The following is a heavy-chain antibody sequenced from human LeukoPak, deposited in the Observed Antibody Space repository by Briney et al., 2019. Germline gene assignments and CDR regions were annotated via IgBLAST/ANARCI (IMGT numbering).Heavy chain of an antibody. CDR3: ARGFGGPLDY. Sequence: PGGSLRLSCAASGFTFSSYAMSWVRQAPGKGLEWVANIKQDGSEKYYVDSVKGRFTISRDNAKSSLYLQMDSLGAEDTAVYYCARGFGGPLDYWGQGTLVTVSS. V-gene: IGHV3-7*01. CDR1: GFTFSSYA. CDR2: IKQDGSEK. D-gene: IGHD3-10*01. J-gene: IGHJ4*02.